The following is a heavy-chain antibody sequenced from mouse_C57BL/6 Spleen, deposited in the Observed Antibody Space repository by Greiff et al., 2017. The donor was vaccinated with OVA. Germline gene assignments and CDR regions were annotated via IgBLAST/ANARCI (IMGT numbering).Heavy chain of an antibody. Sequence: QVQLQQPGAELVRPGSSVKLSCKASGYTFTSYWMHWVKQRPIQGLEWIGNIDPSDSETHYNQQFKDKATLTVDKSSSTAYMQLSSLTSEDSAVYYCARISYYGSSYGFDYWGQGTTLTVSS. V-gene: IGHV1-52*01. J-gene: IGHJ2*01. CDR2: IDPSDSET. CDR3: ARISYYGSSYGFDY. CDR1: GYTFTSYW. D-gene: IGHD1-1*01.